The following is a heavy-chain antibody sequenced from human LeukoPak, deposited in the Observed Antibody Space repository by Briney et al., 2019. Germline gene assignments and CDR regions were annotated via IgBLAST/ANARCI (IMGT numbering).Heavy chain of an antibody. V-gene: IGHV1-2*02. CDR3: ARGRYFDWLLPDYFDY. CDR1: GYIFTCYY. D-gene: IGHD3-9*01. CDR2: ISPNSGGT. J-gene: IGHJ4*02. Sequence: KASCKASGYIFTCYYMHLVRQAPGQGPEWVGWISPNSGGTNYAQKFQGRVTMTRDTSISTAYMELSRLRSDDTAVYYCARGRYFDWLLPDYFDYWGQGTLVTVSS.